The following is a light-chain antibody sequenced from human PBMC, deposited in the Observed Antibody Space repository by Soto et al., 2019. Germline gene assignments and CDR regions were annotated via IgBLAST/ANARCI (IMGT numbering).Light chain of an antibody. CDR3: QQYGSSAPIT. CDR2: GAS. CDR1: QNISSY. V-gene: IGKV3-20*01. J-gene: IGKJ5*01. Sequence: MVLTQPPATLSLSRGKRATLSCRASQNISSYLIWYQQKPGQAPRLLIYGASIRATGIPDRFSGSGSETDFTLTISRLEPEDFALYYCQQYGSSAPITFGQGTRLEIK.